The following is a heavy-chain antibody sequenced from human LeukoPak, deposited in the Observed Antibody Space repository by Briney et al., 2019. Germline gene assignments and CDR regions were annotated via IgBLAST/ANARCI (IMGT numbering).Heavy chain of an antibody. J-gene: IGHJ4*02. D-gene: IGHD6-13*01. CDR1: GFTFSSYW. CDR2: IKQDGSDK. Sequence: GGSLRLSCAASGFTFSSYWMSWVRQAPGKGLEWVANIKQDGSDKDYVDSVEGRFTISRDNAKKSLYLQMNSLRAEDTAVYYCAPPPIAAAGNWGQGTLVTVSS. CDR3: APPPIAAAGN. V-gene: IGHV3-7*01.